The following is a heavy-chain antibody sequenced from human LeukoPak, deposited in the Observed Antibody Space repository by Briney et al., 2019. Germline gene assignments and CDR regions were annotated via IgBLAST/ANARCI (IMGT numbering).Heavy chain of an antibody. V-gene: IGHV3-11*01. CDR2: ISSSGRAYI. CDR1: GFTFSDYY. CDR3: AKSAGSGSYTVTAPFDY. Sequence: PGGSLRLSCAASGFTFSDYYMSWIRQAAGKGLEWVSYISSSGRAYIYYADSVKGRFTISRDNSKNTLYLQMNSLRAEDTAVYYCAKSAGSGSYTVTAPFDYWGQGTLVTVSS. J-gene: IGHJ4*02. D-gene: IGHD3-10*01.